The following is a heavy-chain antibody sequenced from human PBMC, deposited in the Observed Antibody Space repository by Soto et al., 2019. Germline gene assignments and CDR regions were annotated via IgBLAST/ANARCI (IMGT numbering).Heavy chain of an antibody. D-gene: IGHD3-10*01. CDR2: IGTAGDT. CDR3: ARVAGSGSGYNDAFDI. J-gene: IGHJ3*02. CDR1: GFTFSSYD. Sequence: GGSLRLSCAASGFTFSSYDMHWVRQATGKGLEWVSAIGTAGDTYYPGSVKGRFTISRENAKNSLYLQMNSLRAGDTAVYYCARVAGSGSGYNDAFDIWGQGTMVTVSS. V-gene: IGHV3-13*01.